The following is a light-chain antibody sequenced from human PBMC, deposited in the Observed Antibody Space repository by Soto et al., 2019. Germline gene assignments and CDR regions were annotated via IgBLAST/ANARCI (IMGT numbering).Light chain of an antibody. V-gene: IGKV4-1*01. Sequence: DIVMTQSPDSLAVSLGERAIINCKSSQSVLYSSNNKNYLAWYQQKPGQPPKLLIYWASTRESGVPDRFSGSGSGTDFTLTISSLQAEDVAVYYCQQYYVTHRTFGQGTKVEIK. CDR1: QSVLYSSNNKNY. J-gene: IGKJ1*01. CDR2: WAS. CDR3: QQYYVTHRT.